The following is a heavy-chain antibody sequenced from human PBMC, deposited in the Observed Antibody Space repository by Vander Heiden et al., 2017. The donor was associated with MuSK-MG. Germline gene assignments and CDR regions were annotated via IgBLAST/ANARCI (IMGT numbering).Heavy chain of an antibody. Sequence: EVQLVESGGGLVKPGGSLRLSCAASGFTFNSYRMNWVRQAPGKGLEWVSSISSSSSYIFYADSVKGRVTISRDNAKNSLSRQMNSLRAEETAVYDCARAVSGTGGTDYYYYMDVWGKGTTVTVSS. D-gene: IGHD2-8*02. J-gene: IGHJ6*03. CDR1: GFTFNSYR. V-gene: IGHV3-21*01. CDR2: ISSSSSYI. CDR3: ARAVSGTGGTDYYYYMDV.